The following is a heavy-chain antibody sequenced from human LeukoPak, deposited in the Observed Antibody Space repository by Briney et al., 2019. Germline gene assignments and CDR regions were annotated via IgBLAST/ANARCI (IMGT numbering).Heavy chain of an antibody. D-gene: IGHD3-22*01. CDR3: ARARGVSTGYRPIDY. J-gene: IGHJ4*02. Sequence: PGGSLRLSCAVSGFTFSSYAMHWVRQAPGKGLEWVTVVTHDGKNQYYADSVKGRFVISRDNSKNMLFLEMNSLGPEDTAVYYCARARGVSTGYRPIDYWGQGTLVTVSS. CDR2: VTHDGKNQ. V-gene: IGHV3-30*09. CDR1: GFTFSSYA.